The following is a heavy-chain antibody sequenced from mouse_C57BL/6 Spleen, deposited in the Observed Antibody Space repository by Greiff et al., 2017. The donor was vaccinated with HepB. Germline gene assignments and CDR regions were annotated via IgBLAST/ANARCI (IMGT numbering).Heavy chain of an antibody. CDR1: GYAFSSSW. CDR2: IYPGDGDT. J-gene: IGHJ1*03. V-gene: IGHV1-82*01. CDR3: AIRDGYYGGYFDV. D-gene: IGHD2-3*01. Sequence: QVQLQQSGPELVKPGASVKISCKASGYAFSSSWMNWVKQRPGKGLEWIGRIYPGDGDTNYNGKFKGKATMTADKSSSTAYMQLSSLTSEDSAVYFCAIRDGYYGGYFDVWGTGTTVTVSS.